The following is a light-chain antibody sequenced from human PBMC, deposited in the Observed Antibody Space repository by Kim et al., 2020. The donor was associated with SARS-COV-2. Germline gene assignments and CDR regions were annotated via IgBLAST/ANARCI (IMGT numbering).Light chain of an antibody. V-gene: IGKV1-9*01. CDR3: QQLNSYPLT. Sequence: AAVGYRVTITCRASQGISSYLAWYQQKPGKAPKLLIYAASTLQSGVPSRFSGSGSGTEFTLTISSLQPEDFATYDCQQLNSYPLTFGGGTKVDIK. CDR2: AAS. J-gene: IGKJ4*01. CDR1: QGISSY.